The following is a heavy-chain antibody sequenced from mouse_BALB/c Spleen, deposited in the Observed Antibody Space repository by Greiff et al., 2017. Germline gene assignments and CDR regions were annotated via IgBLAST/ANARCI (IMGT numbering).Heavy chain of an antibody. CDR2: ISYDGSN. Sequence: ESGPGLVKPSQSLSLTCSVTGYSITSGYYWNWIRQFPGNKLEWMGYISYDGSNNYNPSLKNRISITRDTSKNQFFLKLNSVTTEDTATYYCARDRIPDGYSFDCWGQGTTLTVSS. CDR1: GYSITSGYY. CDR3: ARDRIPDGYSFDC. J-gene: IGHJ2*01. V-gene: IGHV3-6*02. D-gene: IGHD2-3*01.